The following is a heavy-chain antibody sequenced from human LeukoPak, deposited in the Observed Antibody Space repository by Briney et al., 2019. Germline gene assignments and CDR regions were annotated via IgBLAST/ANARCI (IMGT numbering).Heavy chain of an antibody. D-gene: IGHD2-2*01. CDR1: GYSFTSYW. Sequence: GASLKISCKGSGYSFTSYWIGWVRQMPGKGLEWMGIIYPGDSDTRYSPSFQGQVTISADKSISTAYLQWSSLKASDTAMYYCARHGQYCSSTSCRIGGWFDPWGQGTLVTVSS. CDR3: ARHGQYCSSTSCRIGGWFDP. J-gene: IGHJ5*02. CDR2: IYPGDSDT. V-gene: IGHV5-51*01.